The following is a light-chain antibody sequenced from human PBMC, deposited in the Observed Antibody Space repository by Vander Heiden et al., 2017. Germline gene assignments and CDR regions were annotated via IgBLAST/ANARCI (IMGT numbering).Light chain of an antibody. Sequence: VVLTQSPLSLPVPLRQPASISCRSGPSLVSSDGNTYLHWFQQTPGKSPRRLIDNVSNRHAGVPDRFSGRGSGTDCILKSSRVEAEDVGVDYCRQGTHWPLTCGGGTKVEIK. J-gene: IGKJ4*01. CDR2: NVS. V-gene: IGKV2-30*01. CDR3: RQGTHWPLT. CDR1: PSLVSSDGNTY.